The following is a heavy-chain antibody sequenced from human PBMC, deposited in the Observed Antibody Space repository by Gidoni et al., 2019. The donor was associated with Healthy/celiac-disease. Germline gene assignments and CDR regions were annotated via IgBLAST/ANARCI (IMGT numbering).Heavy chain of an antibody. J-gene: IGHJ4*02. CDR3: ARGLHRYSGYGRLDY. D-gene: IGHD5-12*01. V-gene: IGHV4-34*01. Sequence: QVQLQQWGAGLLKPSETLSLTCAVYGWSFSGYYWSWIRQPPGKGLEWIGEINHSGSTNYNPSLKSRVTISVDTSKNQFSLKLRSVTAADTAVYYCARGLHRYSGYGRLDYWGQGTLVTVSS. CDR1: GWSFSGYY. CDR2: INHSGST.